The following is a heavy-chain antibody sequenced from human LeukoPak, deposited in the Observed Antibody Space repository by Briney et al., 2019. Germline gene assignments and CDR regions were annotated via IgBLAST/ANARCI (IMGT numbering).Heavy chain of an antibody. CDR1: GFTFRSYW. J-gene: IGHJ6*02. CDR2: INSDGSST. D-gene: IGHD2-15*01. V-gene: IGHV3-74*01. Sequence: PGGSLRLSCAASGFTFRSYWMLWVRLAPGTGTVWVSRINSDGSSTSYADSVKGRFTIARDNAKKTLYLQMSSLRAEDTVVYYCARDGARYCSGGSCYGGMDVWGQGTTVTVSS. CDR3: ARDGARYCSGGSCYGGMDV.